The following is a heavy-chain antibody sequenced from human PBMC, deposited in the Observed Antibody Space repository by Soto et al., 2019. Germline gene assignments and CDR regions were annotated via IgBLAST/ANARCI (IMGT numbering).Heavy chain of an antibody. D-gene: IGHD6-19*01. Sequence: GGSLRLSCAASGFTFSSYAMHWVRQAPGKGLEWVAVISYDGSNKYYADSVKGRFTISRDNSKNTLYLQMNSLRAEDTAMYYCARGSMQWKIYYYYYYGMDVWGQGTTVTVSS. CDR2: ISYDGSNK. J-gene: IGHJ6*02. V-gene: IGHV3-30-3*01. CDR1: GFTFSSYA. CDR3: ARGSMQWKIYYYYYYGMDV.